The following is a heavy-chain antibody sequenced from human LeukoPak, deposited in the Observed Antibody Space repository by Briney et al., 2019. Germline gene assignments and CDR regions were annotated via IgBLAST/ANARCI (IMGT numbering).Heavy chain of an antibody. D-gene: IGHD4-23*01. V-gene: IGHV4-34*01. CDR1: GGSFSGYY. CDR3: ARGFDYGGRTVDY. Sequence: PSETLPLTCAVYGGSFSGYYWSWIRQPPGKGLEWIGEINHSGSTNYNPSLKSRVTISVDTSKNQFSLKLSSVTAADTAVYYCARGFDYGGRTVDYWGQGTLVTVSS. J-gene: IGHJ4*02. CDR2: INHSGST.